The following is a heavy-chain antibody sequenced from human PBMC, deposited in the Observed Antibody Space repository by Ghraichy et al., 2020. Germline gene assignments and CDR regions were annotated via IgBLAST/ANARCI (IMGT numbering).Heavy chain of an antibody. CDR3: ARQRRVGTTLRHFDS. Sequence: SETLSLTCNVSGGSITTTSYYWGWLRQPPGKGLEWIGSIYYSGITYYNPSLESRIIILVDKSYSQVSLQMNSLTAADTAVYYCARQRRVGTTLRHFDSWGQGTLVAVSS. D-gene: IGHD1-26*01. V-gene: IGHV4-39*01. J-gene: IGHJ4*02. CDR2: IYYSGIT. CDR1: GGSITTTSYY.